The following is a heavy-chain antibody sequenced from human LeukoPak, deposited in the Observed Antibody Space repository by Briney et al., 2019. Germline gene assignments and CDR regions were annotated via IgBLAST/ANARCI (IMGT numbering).Heavy chain of an antibody. V-gene: IGHV1-2*02. CDR3: ARDAIVRDYSNSDY. D-gene: IGHD4-11*01. CDR1: GYTFTGYY. J-gene: IGHJ4*02. Sequence: AAVKVSCKASGYTFTGYYIHWVRQAPGQGREWMGLINPNSGGTNYAQKFQGRFTMTRDTSISTAYMEPSRLTSDDTAVYYCARDAIVRDYSNSDYWGQGTLVTVSS. CDR2: INPNSGGT.